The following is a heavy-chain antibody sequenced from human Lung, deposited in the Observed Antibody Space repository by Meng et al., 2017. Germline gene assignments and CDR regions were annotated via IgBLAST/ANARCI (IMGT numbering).Heavy chain of an antibody. J-gene: IGHJ4*02. CDR3: ARSQQWLDS. CDR1: VDGVSSNSAA. D-gene: IGHD6-19*01. CDR2: TYYRSKWYN. Sequence: QVLLQQSCPGLVKPSQTLSLPCAISVDGVSSNSAAWNWSRQSPSRGLEWLGRTYYRSKWYNGYAVSVRSRITINPDTSKNQFSLQLNSVTPEDTAVYYCARSQQWLDSWGQGTLVTVSS. V-gene: IGHV6-1*01.